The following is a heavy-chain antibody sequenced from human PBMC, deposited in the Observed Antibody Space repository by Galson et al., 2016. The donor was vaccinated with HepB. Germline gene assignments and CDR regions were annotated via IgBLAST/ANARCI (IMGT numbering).Heavy chain of an antibody. CDR2: IIPTAGST. D-gene: IGHD6-13*01. J-gene: IGHJ4*02. Sequence: SVKVSCKASAYTFTDYYIHWVRQAPGQGLEWMGIIIPTAGSTNYAQTFQGRVTMTRDTSTNTLYMELSSLTSEDTAVYYCATSGGYSINWYFDYWGQGTLVTVSS. V-gene: IGHV1-46*01. CDR3: ATSGGYSINWYFDY. CDR1: AYTFTDYY.